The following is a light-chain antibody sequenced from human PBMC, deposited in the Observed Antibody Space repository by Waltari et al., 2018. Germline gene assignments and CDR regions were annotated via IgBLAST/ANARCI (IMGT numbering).Light chain of an antibody. V-gene: IGLV2-14*03. CDR3: SAYTSSATLA. CDR2: DVN. Sequence: QSALTQPASLSGAPGQSITISCTGTSSDTGFHTHFSWYQQHPGQAPRLLMYDVNSRPSGVSNRFSGSKSGNTASLTISGLQADDEAHYYCSAYTSSATLAFGGGTGLTVL. J-gene: IGLJ2*01. CDR1: SSDTGFHTH.